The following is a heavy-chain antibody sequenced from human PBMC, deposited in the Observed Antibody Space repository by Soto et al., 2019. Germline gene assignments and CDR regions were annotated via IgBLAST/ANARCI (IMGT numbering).Heavy chain of an antibody. V-gene: IGHV6-1*01. CDR1: GDSVSRNTAS. CDR3: AKGDNLGPKTGYAFDP. D-gene: IGHD5-12*01. Sequence: PSQTLSLTCAISGDSVSRNTASWNWIRQSPSRGLEWLGRTYFRSKWYNDYAVSVKSRIIINPDTSNNQFSLQLNSVTPEDTAVYFCAKGDNLGPKTGYAFDPWGQG. J-gene: IGHJ5*02. CDR2: TYFRSKWYN.